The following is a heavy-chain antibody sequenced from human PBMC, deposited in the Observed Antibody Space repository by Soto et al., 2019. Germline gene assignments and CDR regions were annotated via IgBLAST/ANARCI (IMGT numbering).Heavy chain of an antibody. CDR1: GFPFSGFY. CDR3: AYQLWAFEI. V-gene: IGHV3-11*01. Sequence: GVSLRLSCTASGFPFSGFYMSWIRQAPGKGLEWVSYISDSGDTIYYADSVKGRFTISRDNAKNSVYLQMNSVRAEDTAVYYCAYQLWAFEIWGQGTMVTV. CDR2: ISDSGDTI. J-gene: IGHJ3*02. D-gene: IGHD1-1*01.